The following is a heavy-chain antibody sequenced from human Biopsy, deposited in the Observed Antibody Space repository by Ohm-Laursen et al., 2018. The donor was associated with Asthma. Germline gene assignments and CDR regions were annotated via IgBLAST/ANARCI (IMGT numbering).Heavy chain of an antibody. D-gene: IGHD7-27*01. J-gene: IGHJ5*02. Sequence: ASAKVSCKASAYTFIGYHLHWVRQAPGEGLEWMGRINPNGGATIYAQKFQGRVTMTRDTSISTAYMELSRLTSDDTAVYYCARVQKSPGDRWFDPWGQGTLVTVSS. CDR2: INPNGGAT. V-gene: IGHV1-2*06. CDR1: AYTFIGYH. CDR3: ARVQKSPGDRWFDP.